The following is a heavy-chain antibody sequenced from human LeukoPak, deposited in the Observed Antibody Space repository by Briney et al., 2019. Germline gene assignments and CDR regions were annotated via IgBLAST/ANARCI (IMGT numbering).Heavy chain of an antibody. CDR3: ECKTQFTNSPNVAF. CDR2: IYYSGST. CDR1: GGSISSSSYY. D-gene: IGHD5-24*01. Sequence: SETLSLTCTVSGGSISSSSYYWGWMRQPPGKGVEWMGSIYYSGSTYYNPSLKSRVTISVDTAKNQFSLKLSSVTVTDTAVYFYECKTQFTNSPNVAFWSRGTLATVSS. J-gene: IGHJ4*02. V-gene: IGHV4-39*03.